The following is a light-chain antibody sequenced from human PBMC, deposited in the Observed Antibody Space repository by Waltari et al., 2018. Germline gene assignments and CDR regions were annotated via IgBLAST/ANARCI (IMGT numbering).Light chain of an antibody. CDR1: QSIRNF. CDR3: QQLKSYPIT. V-gene: IGKV1-39*01. J-gene: IGKJ4*01. Sequence: DIQMTQSPSSLSASVGDRVTITCRASQSIRNFLNWYQQKPGKAPKLLIYAASSLQGGVPSRFSGSGSGTDFTLTISSLQPEDFATYYCQQLKSYPITFGGGTKVEIK. CDR2: AAS.